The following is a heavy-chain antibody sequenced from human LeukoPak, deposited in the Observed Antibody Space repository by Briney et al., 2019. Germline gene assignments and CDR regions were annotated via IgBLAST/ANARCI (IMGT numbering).Heavy chain of an antibody. D-gene: IGHD3-9*01. CDR2: IKSKTDGGTT. Sequence: GGSLRLSCAASGFTFSNAWTSWVRQAPGKGLEWVGRIKSKTDGGTTDYAAPVKGRFTISRDDSKNTLYLQMNSLRPEDTAVYYCAKDVYYDILTGYQAGLFDPWGQGTLVTVSS. CDR1: GFTFSNAW. V-gene: IGHV3-15*01. CDR3: AKDVYYDILTGYQAGLFDP. J-gene: IGHJ5*02.